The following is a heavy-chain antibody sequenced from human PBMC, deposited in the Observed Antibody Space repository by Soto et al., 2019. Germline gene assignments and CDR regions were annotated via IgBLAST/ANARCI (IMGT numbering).Heavy chain of an antibody. D-gene: IGHD6-25*01. CDR1: GGSFSGYD. CDR3: ARGGRRNYYFYGMDV. V-gene: IGHV4-34*01. CDR2: INHSGST. J-gene: IGHJ6*02. Sequence: SETLSLTCAVYGGSFSGYDWSWIRQPPGKGLGWLGEINHSGSTNYNPSLKSRVTISVDTSKNPSSLKLSSVTAADTAVYSCARGGRRNYYFYGMDVWDQGTTVTVSS.